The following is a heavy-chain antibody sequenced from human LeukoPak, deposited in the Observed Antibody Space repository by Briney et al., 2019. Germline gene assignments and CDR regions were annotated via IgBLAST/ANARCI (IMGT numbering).Heavy chain of an antibody. Sequence: GGSLRLSCAASGFTFSSYAMSWVRQAPGKGLVWVSRINSDGSSTSYADSVKGRFTISRDNAKNTLYLQMNSLRAEDTAVYYCARMRGSSGWGYYYYYMDVWGKGTTVTISS. CDR2: INSDGSST. D-gene: IGHD6-19*01. V-gene: IGHV3-74*01. J-gene: IGHJ6*03. CDR3: ARMRGSSGWGYYYYYMDV. CDR1: GFTFSSYA.